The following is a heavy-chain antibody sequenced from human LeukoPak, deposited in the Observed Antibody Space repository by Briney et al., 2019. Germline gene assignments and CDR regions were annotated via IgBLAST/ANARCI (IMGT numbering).Heavy chain of an antibody. J-gene: IGHJ4*02. CDR2: IYYDGST. V-gene: IGHV4-59*01. CDR1: RGSISSYY. CDR3: ASLGGSGSWNFGY. D-gene: IGHD3-10*01. Sequence: SETLSLTCAVSRGSISSYYWSWFRQSPGKGLEWIGYIYYDGSTNYNPSLKSRATISLDTSKNQFSLRLSSVTAADTAVYYCASLGGSGSWNFGYWGQGALVTVSS.